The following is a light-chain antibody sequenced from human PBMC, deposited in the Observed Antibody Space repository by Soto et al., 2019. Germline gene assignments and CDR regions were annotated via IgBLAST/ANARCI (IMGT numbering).Light chain of an antibody. CDR2: EVS. V-gene: IGLV2-8*01. CDR1: SSDIGVYNY. CDR3: SSYAGSNNLYV. J-gene: IGLJ1*01. Sequence: QSVLTQPPSASGSPGQSVTISCTGTSSDIGVYNYVSWYQQHPGKAPKLMIYEVSKRPSGVPDRFSGSKSGNTASLTVSGLHAEDEADYYCSSYAGSNNLYVFGTGTKVTVL.